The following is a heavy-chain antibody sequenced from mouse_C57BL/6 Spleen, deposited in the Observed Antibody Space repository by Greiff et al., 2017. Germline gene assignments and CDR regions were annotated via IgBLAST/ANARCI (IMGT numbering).Heavy chain of an antibody. CDR2: IDPENGDT. CDR1: GFNIKDDY. Sequence: VQLKESGAELVRPGASVKLSCTASGFNIKDDYMHWVKQRPEQGLEWIGWIDPENGDTEYASKFQGKATITADTSSNTAYLQLSSLTSEDTAVYYCTTGGYGSSAWFAYWGQGTLVTVSA. J-gene: IGHJ3*01. CDR3: TTGGYGSSAWFAY. D-gene: IGHD1-1*01. V-gene: IGHV14-4*01.